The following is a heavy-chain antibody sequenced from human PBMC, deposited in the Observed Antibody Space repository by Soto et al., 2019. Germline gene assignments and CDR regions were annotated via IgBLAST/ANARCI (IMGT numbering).Heavy chain of an antibody. J-gene: IGHJ3*02. D-gene: IGHD5-18*01. CDR2: ISWDDGNT. V-gene: IGHV3-43*02. CDR3: AKDTEVRGYSYGAFDI. Sequence: PGGSLRLSCTASGFIFSSYAMSWVRQAPGKGLEWVSGISWDDGNTYYTDSVKGRFTISRDNSKNSLYLQMNSLRTEDTALYYCAKDTEVRGYSYGAFDIWGQGTMVTVS. CDR1: GFIFSSYA.